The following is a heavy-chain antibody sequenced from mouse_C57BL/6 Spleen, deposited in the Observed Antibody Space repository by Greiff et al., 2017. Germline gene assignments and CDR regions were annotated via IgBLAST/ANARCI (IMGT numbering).Heavy chain of an antibody. CDR3: ARYYYGSSSYWYFDV. V-gene: IGHV5-16*01. Sequence: DVHLVESEGGLVQPGSSMKLSCTASGFTFSDYYMAWVRQVPEKGLEWVANINYDGSSTYYLDSLKSRFIISRDNAKNILYLQLSSLKSEDTATYYCARYYYGSSSYWYFDVWGTGTTVTVSS. CDR2: INYDGSST. J-gene: IGHJ1*03. D-gene: IGHD1-1*01. CDR1: GFTFSDYY.